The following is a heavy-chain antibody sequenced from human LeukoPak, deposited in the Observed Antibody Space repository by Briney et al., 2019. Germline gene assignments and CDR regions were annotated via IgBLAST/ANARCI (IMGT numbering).Heavy chain of an antibody. V-gene: IGHV3-30*19. J-gene: IGHJ6*03. D-gene: IGHD4-17*01. CDR3: AREADYGDPPYYYYYMDV. Sequence: GESLRLSCAASGFSFSTYGMHWVRQAPGKGLEWVAVISYDGSNKYYADSVKGRFTISRDNSKNTLYLQMNSLRAEDTAVYYCAREADYGDPPYYYYYMDVWGKGTTVTVSS. CDR2: ISYDGSNK. CDR1: GFSFSTYG.